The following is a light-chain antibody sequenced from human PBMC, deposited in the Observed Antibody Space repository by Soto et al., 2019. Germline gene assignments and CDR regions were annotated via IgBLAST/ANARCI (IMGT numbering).Light chain of an antibody. CDR1: QSVSIN. V-gene: IGKV3-15*01. Sequence: ERVMTQAAAALSVSTGEIATLSCRASQSVSINLGWYQKKPGQPPRLLIHGAYIRATGVPARFSGSGSETEFTLTISSLQSEAFAVYYCQPYNTWPLTFGGGAK. CDR3: QPYNTWPLT. CDR2: GAY. J-gene: IGKJ4*02.